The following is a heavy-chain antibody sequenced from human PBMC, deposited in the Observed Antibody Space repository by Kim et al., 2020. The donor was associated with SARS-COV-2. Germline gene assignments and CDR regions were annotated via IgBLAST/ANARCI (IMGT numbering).Heavy chain of an antibody. V-gene: IGHV3-33*01. CDR3: ARDLAVAGTGEGY. Sequence: GGSLRLSCAASGFTFSSYGMHWVRQAPGKGLEWVAVIWYDGSNKYYADSVKGRFTISRDNSKNTLYLQMNSLRAEDTAVYYCARDLAVAGTGEGYWGQGTLVTVSS. J-gene: IGHJ4*02. CDR2: IWYDGSNK. CDR1: GFTFSSYG. D-gene: IGHD6-19*01.